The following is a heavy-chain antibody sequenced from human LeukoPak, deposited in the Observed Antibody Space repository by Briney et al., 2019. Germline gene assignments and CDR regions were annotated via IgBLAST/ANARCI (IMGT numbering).Heavy chain of an antibody. CDR1: GSTFSSYG. J-gene: IGHJ5*02. D-gene: IGHD1-26*01. Sequence: GGSLRLSCAASGSTFSSYGMHWVRQAPGKGLEWVAVIWYDGSNKYYADSVKGRFTISRDNSKNTLYLQMNSLRAEDTAVYYCARDGMGGDNWFDPWGQGTLVTVSS. CDR3: ARDGMGGDNWFDP. V-gene: IGHV3-33*01. CDR2: IWYDGSNK.